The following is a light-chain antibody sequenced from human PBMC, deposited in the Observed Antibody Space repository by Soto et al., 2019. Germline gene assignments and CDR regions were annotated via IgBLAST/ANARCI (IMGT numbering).Light chain of an antibody. CDR1: QDINSR. J-gene: IGKJ1*01. CDR2: AAT. V-gene: IGKV1-12*01. Sequence: DIQMTQSPSSVSASVGDTVTITCRASQDINSRLAWFQQQPGRPPKYVIQAATMLQSGFPSRFAGSGSGRDFTLTIHTLQPEDSATYYCLQVANFPRTFGQGTKVA. CDR3: LQVANFPRT.